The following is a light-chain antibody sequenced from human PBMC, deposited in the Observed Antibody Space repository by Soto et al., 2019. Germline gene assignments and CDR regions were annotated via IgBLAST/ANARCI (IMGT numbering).Light chain of an antibody. J-gene: IGLJ2*01. CDR3: CSYAGYYTLL. CDR1: TSDIGAYNY. Sequence: QSVLTQPRSVSGSPGQSVTISCTGTTSDIGAYNYVSWYQQHPGKAPKLIIYGVSKRPSGVPERFSGSKSDSTASLTISGLQDEDEADYYCCSYAGYYTLLFGGGTEVTVL. V-gene: IGLV2-11*01. CDR2: GVS.